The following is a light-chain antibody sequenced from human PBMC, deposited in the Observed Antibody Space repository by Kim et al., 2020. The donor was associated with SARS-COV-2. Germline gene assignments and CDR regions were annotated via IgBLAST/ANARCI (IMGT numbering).Light chain of an antibody. Sequence: SASVGDRVTITCRGSQGISNYLAWYQQKPGKVPKLLIYAASTLHSGVPSRFSGSGSGTDFTLTISSLQPEDVATYYCQKYNSAPQTFGPGTKVDI. CDR2: AAS. V-gene: IGKV1-27*01. CDR3: QKYNSAPQT. CDR1: QGISNY. J-gene: IGKJ3*01.